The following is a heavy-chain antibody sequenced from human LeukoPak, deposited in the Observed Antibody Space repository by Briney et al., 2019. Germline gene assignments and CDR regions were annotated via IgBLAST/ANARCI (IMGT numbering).Heavy chain of an antibody. Sequence: SETLSLTCTVSGGSISGGSYYWSWIRQPAGKGLEWIGRIYTSGSTNYNPSLKSRVTISLDTSKNQFSLKLSSVTAADTAVYFCARVVSQYSYYMDVWGKGTTVTISS. CDR2: IYTSGST. CDR3: ARVVSQYSYYMDV. J-gene: IGHJ6*03. V-gene: IGHV4-61*02. D-gene: IGHD2/OR15-2a*01. CDR1: GGSISGGSYY.